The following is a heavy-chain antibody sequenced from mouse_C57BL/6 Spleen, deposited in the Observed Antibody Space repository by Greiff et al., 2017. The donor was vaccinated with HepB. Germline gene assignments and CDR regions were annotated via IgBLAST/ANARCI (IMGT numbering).Heavy chain of an antibody. CDR1: GYSFTGYY. CDR2: IYPYNGVS. V-gene: IGHV1-31*01. Sequence: EVQRVESGPELVKPGASVKISCKASGYSFTGYYMHWVKQSHGNILDWIGYIYPYNGVSSYNQKFKGKATLTVDKSSSTAYMELRSLTSEDSAVYYCAKTAQVSWFAYWGQGTLVTVSA. J-gene: IGHJ3*01. CDR3: AKTAQVSWFAY. D-gene: IGHD3-2*02.